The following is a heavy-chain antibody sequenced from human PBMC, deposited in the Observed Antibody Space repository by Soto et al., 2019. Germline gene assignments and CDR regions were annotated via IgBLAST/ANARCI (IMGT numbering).Heavy chain of an antibody. Sequence: GGSLRLSCAASGVTFSSYSMSWVRQAPGKGLEWVSAISGSGGSTYYADSVKGRFTISRDNSKNTLYLQMNSLRAEDTAVYYCARAPYSSGSYYNPGGAFDIWGQGTMVTVSS. CDR1: GVTFSSYS. CDR2: ISGSGGST. J-gene: IGHJ3*02. CDR3: ARAPYSSGSYYNPGGAFDI. D-gene: IGHD3-10*01. V-gene: IGHV3-23*01.